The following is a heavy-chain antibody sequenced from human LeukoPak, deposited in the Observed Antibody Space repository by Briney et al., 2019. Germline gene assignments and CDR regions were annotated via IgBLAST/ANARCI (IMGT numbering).Heavy chain of an antibody. D-gene: IGHD3-22*01. CDR2: ISAYNGNT. CDR3: ARDPSYDSSGYPNWFDP. CDR1: GYTFTSYG. J-gene: IGHJ5*02. V-gene: IGHV1-18*01. Sequence: ASVKVSCKASGYTFTSYGISWVRLAPGQGLEWMGWISAYNGNTNYAQMFQGRVIMTTDTSTNTAYMELRSLRADDTAMYYCARDPSYDSSGYPNWFDPWGQGTLVTVSS.